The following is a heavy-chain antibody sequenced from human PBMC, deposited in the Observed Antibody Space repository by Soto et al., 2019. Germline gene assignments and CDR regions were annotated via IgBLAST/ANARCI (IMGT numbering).Heavy chain of an antibody. J-gene: IGHJ6*02. Sequence: QVQLVQSGAEVQKPGSSVKVSCKASGGTFSSYAISWVRQAPGQGLEWMGGIIPISGTANYAQKFQGRVTITADESTSTAYMALSSLRSEDTAVYYCARSQGSSTSLEIYYYYYYGMDVWGQGTTVTVSS. CDR2: IIPISGTA. CDR1: GGTFSSYA. D-gene: IGHD2-2*01. CDR3: ARSQGSSTSLEIYYYYYYGMDV. V-gene: IGHV1-69*01.